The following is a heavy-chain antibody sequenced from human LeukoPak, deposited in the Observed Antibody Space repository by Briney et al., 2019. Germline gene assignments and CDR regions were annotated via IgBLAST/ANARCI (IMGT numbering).Heavy chain of an antibody. CDR3: ARSSGWFPGKFFDY. CDR1: DTFTSYG. V-gene: IGHV1-18*01. Sequence: ASVKVSCKASDTFTSYGISWVRQAPGQGLEWLGWISTYNGNTHYAQKLQGRVTMTTDTSTTTAYMELRSLRSDDTAVYYCARSSGWFPGKFFDYWGQGTLVTVSS. J-gene: IGHJ4*02. D-gene: IGHD6-19*01. CDR2: ISTYNGNT.